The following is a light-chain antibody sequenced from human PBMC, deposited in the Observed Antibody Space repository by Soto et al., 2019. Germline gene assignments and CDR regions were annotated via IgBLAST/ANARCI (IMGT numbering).Light chain of an antibody. CDR2: GNS. J-gene: IGLJ1*01. Sequence: QSVLTPPPSGCGAPGQRVNIYCTGSSSNIGAGYDVHWYQQLPGTAPKLLIYGNSNRPSGVPDRFAGSKSGTSASLAITGLQAEDEADYYCQSSDSSLSGSVFGPGTKGTVL. CDR1: SSNIGAGYD. CDR3: QSSDSSLSGSV. V-gene: IGLV1-40*01.